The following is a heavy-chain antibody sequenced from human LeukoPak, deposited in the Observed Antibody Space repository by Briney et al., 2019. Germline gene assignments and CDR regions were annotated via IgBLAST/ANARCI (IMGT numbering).Heavy chain of an antibody. V-gene: IGHV4-4*02. CDR1: GGSIFSSNW. Sequence: TSETLSLTCAVSGGSIFSSNWWSWVRQPPGKGLEWIGSIYYSGSTYYNPSLKSRVTISVDTSKNQFSLKLSSVTAADTAVYYCASQPTSYYYDSSGLGDYWGQGTLVTVSS. D-gene: IGHD3-22*01. CDR3: ASQPTSYYYDSSGLGDY. J-gene: IGHJ4*02. CDR2: IYYSGST.